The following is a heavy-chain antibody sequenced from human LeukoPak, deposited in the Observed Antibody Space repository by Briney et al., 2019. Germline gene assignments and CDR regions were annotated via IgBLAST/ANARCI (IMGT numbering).Heavy chain of an antibody. CDR3: TVDTDYFEGLGFPRPALNDY. Sequence: GGSLRLSCADSAFTFSDFGMHWVRQAPGKGLEWVAVISSDGDNQDYGDSVKGRFTISRDNANNSLYLQMNSLRVEDTAVYFCTVDTDYFEGLGFPRPALNDYSGQGTLVTVSS. J-gene: IGHJ4*02. V-gene: IGHV3-30*03. CDR2: ISSDGDNQ. CDR1: AFTFSDFG. D-gene: IGHD3-22*01.